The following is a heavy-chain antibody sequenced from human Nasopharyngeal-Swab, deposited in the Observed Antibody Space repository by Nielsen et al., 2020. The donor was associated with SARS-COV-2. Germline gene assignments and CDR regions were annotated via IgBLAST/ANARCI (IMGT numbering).Heavy chain of an antibody. CDR2: IYYSGST. V-gene: IGHV4-59*08. CDR1: GGSISSYY. Sequence: SETLSLTCTVSGGSISSYYWSWIRQPPGKGLEWIGYIYYSGSTNYNPSLKSRVTISVDTSKNQFSLKLSSVTAAGTAVYYCARHPGYCSGGSCYSRWFDPWGQGTLVTVSS. CDR3: ARHPGYCSGGSCYSRWFDP. J-gene: IGHJ5*02. D-gene: IGHD2-15*01.